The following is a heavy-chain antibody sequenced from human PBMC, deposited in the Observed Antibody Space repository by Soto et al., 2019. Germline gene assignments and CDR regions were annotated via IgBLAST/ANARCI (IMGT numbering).Heavy chain of an antibody. CDR2: ISWNSGSI. CDR3: AKGSHYDILTGYLYFDY. J-gene: IGHJ4*02. V-gene: IGHV3-9*01. Sequence: GGSLRLSCAASGFTFDDYAMHWVRQAPGKGLEWVSGISWNSGSIGYADSVKGRFTISRDNAKNSLYLQMNSLRAEDTALYYCAKGSHYDILTGYLYFDYWGQGTLVTVSS. CDR1: GFTFDDYA. D-gene: IGHD3-9*01.